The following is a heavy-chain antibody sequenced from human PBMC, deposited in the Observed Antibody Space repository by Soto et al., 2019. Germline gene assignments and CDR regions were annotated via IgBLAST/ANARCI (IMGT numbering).Heavy chain of an antibody. Sequence: SETLSLTCAASSGSISSSNWWSWVRQPPGKGLEWIGEIYHSGSINYNPSLKSRVTLSVDKSKNQFSLKLSSVTAADTAVYYCARVCFGGDCYRGAFDYWGQGTLVTVSS. CDR2: IYHSGSI. CDR3: ARVCFGGDCYRGAFDY. V-gene: IGHV4-4*02. J-gene: IGHJ4*02. D-gene: IGHD2-21*01. CDR1: SGSISSSNW.